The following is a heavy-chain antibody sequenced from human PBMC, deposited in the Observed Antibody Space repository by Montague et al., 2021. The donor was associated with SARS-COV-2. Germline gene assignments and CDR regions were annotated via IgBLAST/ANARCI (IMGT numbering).Heavy chain of an antibody. CDR3: ARVSFGMGAFDI. Sequence: SETLSLTCTVSGGSISSYYWSWIRQPAGKGLEWIGLIYNSGSTNYNPSLKSRVTMSLDTSKNQLSLKLRSVTAADTAVYYCARVSFGMGAFDIWGQGTMVTVSS. CDR2: IYNSGST. D-gene: IGHD1-14*01. V-gene: IGHV4-4*07. J-gene: IGHJ3*02. CDR1: GGSISSYY.